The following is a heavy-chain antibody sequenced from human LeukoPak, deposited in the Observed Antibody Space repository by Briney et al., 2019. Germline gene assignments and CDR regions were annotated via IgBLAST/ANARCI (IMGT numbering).Heavy chain of an antibody. J-gene: IGHJ5*02. Sequence: GASVKVSCKASGYTFNNYGISWVGQAPGQGLEWMGWVSSYNGDTNYAQKFHGRVTMSTDTSTSTAYMELRSLRFDDAAMYYCAKDWHILTGRNCFDPWGQGTLVTVSS. D-gene: IGHD3-9*01. CDR2: VSSYNGDT. V-gene: IGHV1-18*01. CDR3: AKDWHILTGRNCFDP. CDR1: GYTFNNYG.